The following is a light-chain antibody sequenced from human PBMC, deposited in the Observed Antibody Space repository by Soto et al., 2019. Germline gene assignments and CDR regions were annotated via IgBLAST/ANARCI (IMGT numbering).Light chain of an antibody. V-gene: IGKV1-5*03. CDR2: QAS. CDR3: QQYKSYFRT. J-gene: IGKJ1*01. CDR1: QSISTW. Sequence: DIQMTQSPSSLSASVGARVTITCRASQSISTWLAWYQQQPGKAPKLLIYQASSLQSGVPSRFSGSGSETEFTLTISSLLPDDFATYFCQQYKSYFRTFGQGTKVDIK.